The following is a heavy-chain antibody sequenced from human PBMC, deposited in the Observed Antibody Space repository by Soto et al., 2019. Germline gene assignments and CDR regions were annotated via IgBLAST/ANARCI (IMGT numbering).Heavy chain of an antibody. CDR2: IGSRTSDI. J-gene: IGHJ3*02. CDR3: VRDYYDI. D-gene: IGHD2-21*01. CDR1: GFTLSRHT. Sequence: GGSLRLSCAASGFTLSRHTMNWVRQAPGKGLEWVSFIGSRTSDIYYADSVKGRFTISRDNAKNSLYLDLTRLRAEDTAVYFCVRDYYDIWGQGTMVTVS. V-gene: IGHV3-21*01.